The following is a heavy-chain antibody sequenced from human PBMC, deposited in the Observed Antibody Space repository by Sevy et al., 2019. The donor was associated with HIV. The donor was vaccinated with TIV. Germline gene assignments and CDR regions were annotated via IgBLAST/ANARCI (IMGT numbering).Heavy chain of an antibody. Sequence: SETLSLTCAVHDGSFSGYYWNWIRQLPGKGLEWIGEINESGITYYNPSLKSRVTISVDTSKNQFSLRLNSVTAADSAVYFCARSPPVVVVPGAPRWFDPWGQGTLVTVSS. CDR1: DGSFSGYY. J-gene: IGHJ5*02. V-gene: IGHV4-34*01. D-gene: IGHD2-2*01. CDR2: INESGIT. CDR3: ARSPPVVVVPGAPRWFDP.